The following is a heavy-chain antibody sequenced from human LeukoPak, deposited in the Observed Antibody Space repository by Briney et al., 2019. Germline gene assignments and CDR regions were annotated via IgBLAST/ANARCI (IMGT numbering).Heavy chain of an antibody. V-gene: IGHV3-48*03. CDR2: ISSSGSTI. D-gene: IGHD4-23*01. CDR3: ARVPNDYGGNTHYYYYYTDV. J-gene: IGHJ6*03. CDR1: GFTFSSYE. Sequence: GGSLRLSCAASGFTFSSYEMNWVRQAPGKGLEWVSYISSSGSTIYYADSVKGRFTISRDNAKNSLYLQMNSLRAEDTAVYYCARVPNDYGGNTHYYYYYTDVWGKGTTVTVSS.